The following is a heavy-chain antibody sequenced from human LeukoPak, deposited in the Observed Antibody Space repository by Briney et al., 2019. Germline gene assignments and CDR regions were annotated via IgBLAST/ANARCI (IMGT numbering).Heavy chain of an antibody. CDR3: ARAQLTWDAAN. J-gene: IGHJ4*02. V-gene: IGHV3-7*04. Sequence: GGSLRLSCAASGFTFSTYWMNWVRQAPGKGLEWVANIKQDGSEKYYVDSVKGRFTISRDNAKNSLYLQMNSLRAEDTAVYYCARAQLTWDAANWGQGTLVTVSS. CDR2: IKQDGSEK. D-gene: IGHD1-1*01. CDR1: GFTFSTYW.